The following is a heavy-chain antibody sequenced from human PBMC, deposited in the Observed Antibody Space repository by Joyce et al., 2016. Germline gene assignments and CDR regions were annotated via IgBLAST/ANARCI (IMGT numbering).Heavy chain of an antibody. CDR1: GFSFRTFG. Sequence: QVQLVESGGGVVQPGRSLRLSCAASGFSFRTFGMHWVRRDPGKGLEGMAVVSDDGSTKNYADSVKGRFTIFRDNSKNTVFLQMNSLRPDDTAVYYCAKDRITIFGVVPNTPDYWGQGARVIVSS. D-gene: IGHD3-3*01. V-gene: IGHV3-30*18. CDR2: VSDDGSTK. CDR3: AKDRITIFGVVPNTPDY. J-gene: IGHJ4*02.